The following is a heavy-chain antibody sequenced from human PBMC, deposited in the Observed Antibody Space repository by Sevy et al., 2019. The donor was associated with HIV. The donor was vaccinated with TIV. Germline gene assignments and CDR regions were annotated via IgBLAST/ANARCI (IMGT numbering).Heavy chain of an antibody. CDR3: AREAGGYNYVAEF. CDR2: IYSTGRS. J-gene: IGHJ4*02. V-gene: IGHV4-4*07. D-gene: IGHD5-12*01. Sequence: SETLSLICTVSGGSISGYYWSWIRQPAGKGLEWIGRIYSTGRSNYHPSLKRRVTMSVDTSKNKFSLRLSSVTAADTAVYFCAREAGGYNYVAEFWGQGTLVTVSS. CDR1: GGSISGYY.